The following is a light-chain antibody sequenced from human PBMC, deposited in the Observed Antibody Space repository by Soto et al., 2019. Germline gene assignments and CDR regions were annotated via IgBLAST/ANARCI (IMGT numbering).Light chain of an antibody. J-gene: IGLJ2*01. CDR2: KVS. CDR1: SSDVAAYNY. Sequence: QSVLTQPASVSGSPGQSIAISCTGTSSDVAAYNYVSWYQQHPGKAPKLMIYKVSNRPSGVSRRFSGSKSGNTASLTIAGLQAKDEADYCCSSYTDSSTVIFGGGTKLTVL. CDR3: SSYTDSSTVI. V-gene: IGLV2-14*01.